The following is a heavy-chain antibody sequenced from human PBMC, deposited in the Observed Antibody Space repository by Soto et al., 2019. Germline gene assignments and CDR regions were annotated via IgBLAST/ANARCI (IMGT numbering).Heavy chain of an antibody. J-gene: IGHJ4*02. CDR3: ARSGDNYNLLDY. CDR1: RFTFCNYY. CDR2: SSNSGTFT. D-gene: IGHD1-1*01. Sequence: GGSMDISSAASRFTFCNYYMSWVRQDTGRGLEWISYSSNSGTFTKYATSVKGRFSISRDNAKNSLYLQMNSLRVEDTAVYYCARSGDNYNLLDYWGQGTPVTVSS. V-gene: IGHV3-11*06.